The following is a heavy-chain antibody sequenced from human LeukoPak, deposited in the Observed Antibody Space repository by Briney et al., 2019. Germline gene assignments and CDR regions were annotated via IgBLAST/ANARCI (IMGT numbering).Heavy chain of an antibody. V-gene: IGHV3-30*02. D-gene: IGHD6-25*01. J-gene: IGHJ4*02. CDR2: IRYDGSNK. CDR1: GFTFSSYW. CDR3: AKGAADLDY. Sequence: GGSLRLSGAASGFTFSSYWMSWVRQAPGKGLEWVASIRYDGSNKYYADSVKGRFIISRDNSKNTLYLQMNSLRVEDTAVYYCAKGAADLDYWGQGTLVTVSS.